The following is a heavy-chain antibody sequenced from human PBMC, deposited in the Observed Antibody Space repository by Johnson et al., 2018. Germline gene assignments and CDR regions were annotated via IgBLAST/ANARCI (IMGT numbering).Heavy chain of an antibody. CDR1: GFTFSSYS. J-gene: IGHJ6*02. D-gene: IGHD1-26*01. CDR3: ARAVGATGYGMDV. V-gene: IGHV3-21*01. CDR2: ISSSSSYI. Sequence: VQLVESGGGLVKPGGSLRLSCAASGFTFSSYSMNWVRQAPGKGLGWVSSISSSSSYIYYADSVKGRFTISRDNAKNSLYLQMNSLRAEDTAVYYCARAVGATGYGMDVWGQGTTVTVSS.